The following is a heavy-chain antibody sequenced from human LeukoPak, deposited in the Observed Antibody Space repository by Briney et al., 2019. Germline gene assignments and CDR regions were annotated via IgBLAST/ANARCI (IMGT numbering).Heavy chain of an antibody. J-gene: IGHJ4*02. V-gene: IGHV1-46*01. Sequence: GTSVKVSCKASGYTFTSYYMHWVRQAPGQGLEWMGIINPSGGSTSYAQKFQGRVTMTRDTSTSTVYMELSSLRSEDTAVYYCATRSSIAASDFDYWGQGTLVTVSS. D-gene: IGHD6-6*01. CDR2: INPSGGST. CDR3: ATRSSIAASDFDY. CDR1: GYTFTSYY.